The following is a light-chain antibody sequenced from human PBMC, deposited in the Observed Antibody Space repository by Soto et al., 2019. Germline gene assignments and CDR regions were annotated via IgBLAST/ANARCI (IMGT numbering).Light chain of an antibody. CDR2: EDN. CDR1: ALSIKY. Sequence: SYELTQAPSVSVSPGQAAGITCSGDALSIKYAYWYQQKSGQAPVLVIYEDNKRPSGIPERFSGSSSGTVVTLTISGAQVEDEADYYCCSTDSGGNHWVFGGGTKLTVL. J-gene: IGLJ3*02. V-gene: IGLV3-10*01. CDR3: CSTDSGGNHWV.